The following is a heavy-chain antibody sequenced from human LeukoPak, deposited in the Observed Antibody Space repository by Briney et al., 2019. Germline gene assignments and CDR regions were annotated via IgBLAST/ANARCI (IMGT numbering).Heavy chain of an antibody. CDR2: IDDSGSTT. D-gene: IGHD1-1*01. CDR3: AKDQHNWNQGYFDY. Sequence: GGSLRLSCAASQFTFSSYAMSWVRQAPGKGLEWVSTIDDSGSTTYYADSVKGRFTISRDNSKSTLFLQMNSLRVEDTAIYYCAKDQHNWNQGYFDYWGQGTLVTVSS. CDR1: QFTFSSYA. J-gene: IGHJ4*02. V-gene: IGHV3-23*01.